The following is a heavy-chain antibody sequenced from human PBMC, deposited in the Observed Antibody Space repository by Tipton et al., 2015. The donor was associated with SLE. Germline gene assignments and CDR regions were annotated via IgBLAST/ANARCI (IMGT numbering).Heavy chain of an antibody. Sequence: TLSLTCTVSGGSISSGYYYWSWIRQAPGKGLEWIGYIDHSGSTYYNPSLKSRVTISGETSKNHFSLNLNSVTAADTAVYYCARDGEWELDYYYYMDVWGKGTTVTVSS. V-gene: IGHV4-30-4*01. CDR3: ARDGEWELDYYYYMDV. J-gene: IGHJ6*03. CDR1: GGSISSGYYY. CDR2: IDHSGST. D-gene: IGHD1-26*01.